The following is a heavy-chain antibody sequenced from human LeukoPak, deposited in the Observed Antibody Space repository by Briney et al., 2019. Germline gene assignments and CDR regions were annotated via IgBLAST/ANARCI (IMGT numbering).Heavy chain of an antibody. CDR2: INHSGST. Sequence: PSETLSLTCTVYGGSFSGYYWSWIRQPPGKGLEWIGEINHSGSTNYNPSLKSRVTISVDTSKNQFSLKLSSVTAADTAVYYRARGRVEITMVRGVITFDYWGQGTLVTVSS. J-gene: IGHJ4*02. CDR1: GGSFSGYY. D-gene: IGHD3-10*01. CDR3: ARGRVEITMVRGVITFDY. V-gene: IGHV4-34*01.